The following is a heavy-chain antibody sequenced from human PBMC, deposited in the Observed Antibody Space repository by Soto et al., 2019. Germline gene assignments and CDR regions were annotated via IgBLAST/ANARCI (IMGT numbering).Heavy chain of an antibody. J-gene: IGHJ6*02. CDR2: MNPNSGNT. Sequence: SVNVSCKASGYTFTSYDINWVRQATGQGLEWMGWMNPNSGNTGYAQKFPGRVTMTRNTSISTAYMELSSLRSEDTAVYYCASPLYPWGHYYYRMDVWGQGSTVTVSS. D-gene: IGHD1-26*01. CDR3: ASPLYPWGHYYYRMDV. CDR1: GYTFTSYD. V-gene: IGHV1-8*01.